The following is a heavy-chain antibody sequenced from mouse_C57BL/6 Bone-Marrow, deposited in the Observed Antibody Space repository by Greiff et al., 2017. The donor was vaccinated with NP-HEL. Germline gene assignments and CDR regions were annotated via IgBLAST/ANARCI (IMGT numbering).Heavy chain of an antibody. CDR2: ISYDGSN. Sequence: DVQLQESGPGLVKPSQSLSLTCSVTGYSITSGYYWNWIRQFPGNKLEWMGYISYDGSNNYNPSLKNRISITRDTSKNQFFLKLNSVTTEDTATYYCARGLRITTVVDWYFDVWGTGTTVTVSS. D-gene: IGHD1-1*01. J-gene: IGHJ1*03. CDR3: ARGLRITTVVDWYFDV. CDR1: GYSITSGYY. V-gene: IGHV3-6*01.